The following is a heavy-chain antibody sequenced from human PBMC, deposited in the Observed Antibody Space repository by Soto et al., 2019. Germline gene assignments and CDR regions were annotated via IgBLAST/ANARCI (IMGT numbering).Heavy chain of an antibody. V-gene: IGHV1-18*01. CDR1: GYTFTSYG. CDR3: ARVARGDSSSWFVDY. CDR2: ISAYNGNT. Sequence: QVQLVQSGAEVKKPGASVKVSCKASGYTFTSYGISWVRQAPGQGLEWMGWISAYNGNTNYAQKLQGRVTMTTDTSXXTAYMELRSLRSDDTAVYYCARVARGDSSSWFVDYWGQGTLVTVSS. J-gene: IGHJ4*02. D-gene: IGHD6-13*01.